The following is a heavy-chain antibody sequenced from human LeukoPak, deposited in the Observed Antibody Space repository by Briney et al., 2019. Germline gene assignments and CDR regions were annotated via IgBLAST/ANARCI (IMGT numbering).Heavy chain of an antibody. Sequence: ASVKVSCKASGYTFTSYYMHWVRQAPGQGLGWMGIINPSGGSTSYAQKFQGRVTMTRDMSTSTVYMELSSLRSEGTAVYYCARGGDIVVVVAAQDYYYMDVWGKGTTVTISS. CDR3: ARGGDIVVVVAAQDYYYMDV. CDR1: GYTFTSYY. CDR2: INPSGGST. V-gene: IGHV1-46*01. D-gene: IGHD2-15*01. J-gene: IGHJ6*03.